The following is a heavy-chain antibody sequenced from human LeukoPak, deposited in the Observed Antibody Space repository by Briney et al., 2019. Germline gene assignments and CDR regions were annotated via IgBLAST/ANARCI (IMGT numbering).Heavy chain of an antibody. Sequence: PSETLSLTCSVSGGSIRSATYYWGWIRQPPGKRLGWIGSISYIGNTYYNPSVESRITISADTSKNQFSLKLSSVTAADTAVYYCVRDQGHFEVDYWGQGTLVTVSS. CDR2: ISYIGNT. D-gene: IGHD2/OR15-2a*01. V-gene: IGHV4-39*07. J-gene: IGHJ4*02. CDR1: GGSIRSATYY. CDR3: VRDQGHFEVDY.